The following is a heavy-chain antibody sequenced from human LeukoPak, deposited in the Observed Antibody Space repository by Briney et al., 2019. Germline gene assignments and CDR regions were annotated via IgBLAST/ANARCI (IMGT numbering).Heavy chain of an antibody. J-gene: IGHJ4*02. Sequence: GGSLRLSCAASEFTFSSYAMSWVRQAPGKGLEWVSAISGSGGSTYYADSVKGRFTIYRDNSKNTLYLQMNSLRAEDTAVYYCAKANMVRGVTLKFDYWGQGTLVTVSS. D-gene: IGHD3-10*01. CDR3: AKANMVRGVTLKFDY. CDR1: EFTFSSYA. CDR2: ISGSGGST. V-gene: IGHV3-23*01.